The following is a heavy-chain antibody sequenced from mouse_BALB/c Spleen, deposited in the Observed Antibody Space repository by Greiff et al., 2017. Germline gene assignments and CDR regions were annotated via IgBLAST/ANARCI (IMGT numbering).Heavy chain of an antibody. Sequence: EVQLVESGGGLVQPGGSLRLSCATSGFTFTDYYMSWVRQPPGKALEWLGFIRNKANGYTTEYSASVKGRFTISRDNSQSILYLQMNTLRAEDSATYYCARDENSTTGFPYAMDYWGQGTSVTVSS. J-gene: IGHJ4*01. CDR1: GFTFTDYY. V-gene: IGHV7-3*02. CDR2: IRNKANGYTT. CDR3: ARDENSTTGFPYAMDY. D-gene: IGHD2-12*01.